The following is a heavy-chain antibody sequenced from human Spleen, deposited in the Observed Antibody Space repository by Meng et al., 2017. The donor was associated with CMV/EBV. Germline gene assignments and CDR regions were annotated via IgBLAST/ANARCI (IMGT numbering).Heavy chain of an antibody. V-gene: IGHV3-30*02. D-gene: IGHD2-2*01. CDR1: GFTFSGCG. CDR3: AKGGSSRLNWFDP. J-gene: IGHJ5*02. Sequence: AASGFTFSGCGMHCVRQAPGKGLEWVAFIRYDGSNTYYADSVMGRFTISRDNSKNTLYLQMNSLRAEDTAVYYCAKGGSSRLNWFDPWGQGTLVTVSS. CDR2: IRYDGSNT.